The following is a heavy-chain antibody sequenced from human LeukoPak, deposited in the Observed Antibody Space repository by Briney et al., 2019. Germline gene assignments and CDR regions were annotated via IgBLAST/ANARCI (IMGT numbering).Heavy chain of an antibody. V-gene: IGHV3-48*04. J-gene: IGHJ3*02. CDR3: ARAVRPYFPGAFDI. CDR1: GFTFSSYS. CDR2: ISSSGSTI. D-gene: IGHD3-10*01. Sequence: GGSLRLSCAASGFTFSSYSMNWVRQAPGKGLEWVSYISSSGSTIYYADSVKGRFTISRDNAKNSLYLQMNSLRAEDTAVYYCARAVRPYFPGAFDIWGQGTMVTVSS.